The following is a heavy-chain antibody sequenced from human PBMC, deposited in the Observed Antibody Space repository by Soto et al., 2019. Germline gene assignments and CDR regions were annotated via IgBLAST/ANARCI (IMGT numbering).Heavy chain of an antibody. CDR2: IYHSGST. J-gene: IGHJ6*02. Sequence: QVQLQESGPGLVKPSGTLSLTCAVSGGSISSSNWWSWVRQPPGKGLEWIGEIYHSGSTNYNPSLKSRVTISEDKSKNQFSLKLSAVPAADTPVYYCARASRAAAGRHGARMDVWGQGTTVTVSS. CDR1: GGSISSSNW. CDR3: ARASRAAAGRHGARMDV. D-gene: IGHD6-13*01. V-gene: IGHV4-4*02.